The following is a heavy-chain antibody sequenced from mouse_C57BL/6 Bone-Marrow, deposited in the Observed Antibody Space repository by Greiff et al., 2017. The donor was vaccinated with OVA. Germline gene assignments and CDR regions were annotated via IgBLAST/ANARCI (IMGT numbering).Heavy chain of an antibody. J-gene: IGHJ1*03. CDR2: IYPGSGST. CDR3: ARWGHWYFDV. CDR1: GYTFTSYW. V-gene: IGHV1-55*01. Sequence: VQLQQSGAELVKPGASVKMSCKASGYTFTSYWITWVKQRPGQGLEWIGDIYPGSGSTNYNEKFKSKATLTVDTSSSTAYMQLSSLTSEDSAVYYCARWGHWYFDVWGTGTTVTVSS.